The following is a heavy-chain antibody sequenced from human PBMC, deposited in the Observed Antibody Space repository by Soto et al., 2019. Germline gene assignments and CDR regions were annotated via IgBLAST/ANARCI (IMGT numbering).Heavy chain of an antibody. CDR2: ISSSSSYI. D-gene: IGHD3-16*01. CDR3: ARDGGRSPLDAFDI. CDR1: GFTFSSYS. J-gene: IGHJ3*02. V-gene: IGHV3-21*01. Sequence: EVQLVESGGGLVKPGGSLRLSCAASGFTFSSYSMNWVRQAPGKGLGWVSSISSSSSYIYYADSVKGRFTISRDNAKNSLYLQMNSLRAEDTAVYYCARDGGRSPLDAFDIWGQGTMVTVSS.